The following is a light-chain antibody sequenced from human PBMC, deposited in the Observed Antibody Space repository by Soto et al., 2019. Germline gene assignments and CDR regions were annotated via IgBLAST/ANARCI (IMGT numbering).Light chain of an antibody. CDR3: QAWDSTSHVV. J-gene: IGLJ2*01. Sequence: SYELTQPPSVSVSPGQTASITCSGDKLGDKYACWYQQRPGQSPVLVIYQDYKRPSGIHERFSGSSSGNTATLTISGTQAMDEADYYCQAWDSTSHVVFGGGTQLTVL. CDR2: QDY. CDR1: KLGDKY. V-gene: IGLV3-1*01.